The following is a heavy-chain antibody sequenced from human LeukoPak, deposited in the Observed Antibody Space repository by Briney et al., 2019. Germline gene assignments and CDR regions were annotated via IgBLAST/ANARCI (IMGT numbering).Heavy chain of an antibody. D-gene: IGHD3-16*01. CDR2: ISYDGSNK. Sequence: PGRSLRLSCAASGFTFSSYGMHWVRQAPGKGLEWVAVISYDGSNKYYADSVKGRFTISRDNSKNTLYLQMNSLRAEDTAVYYCAKRTFGGVISTPFDYWGQGTLVTVSS. J-gene: IGHJ4*02. V-gene: IGHV3-30*18. CDR3: AKRTFGGVISTPFDY. CDR1: GFTFSSYG.